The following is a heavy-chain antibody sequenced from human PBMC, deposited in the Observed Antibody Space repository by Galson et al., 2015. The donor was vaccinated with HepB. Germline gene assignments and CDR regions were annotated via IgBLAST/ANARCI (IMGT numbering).Heavy chain of an antibody. D-gene: IGHD3-10*01. CDR3: ARDNNYYGSGAFDP. CDR1: GGSVSHYY. CDR2: VYYSGST. V-gene: IGHV4-59*02. Sequence: LSLTCTVFGGSVSHYYWSWIRQSPGKGLEWIGYVYYSGSTTYNPSLRSRVTISIDTSNNRFSLNLISVTAADTAVYYCARDNNYYGSGAFDPWGQGTLVTVSS. J-gene: IGHJ5*02.